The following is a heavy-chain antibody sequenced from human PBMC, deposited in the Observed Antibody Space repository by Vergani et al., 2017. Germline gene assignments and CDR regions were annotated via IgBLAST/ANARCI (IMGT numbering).Heavy chain of an antibody. CDR3: ARRIVGAMGSRDLDY. CDR2: INHSGST. Sequence: QVQLQQWGAGLLKPSETLSLTCAVYGGSFSGYYWSWIRQPPGKGLEWIGEINHSGSTNYNPSLKSRVTISVDTSKNQFPLKLSSVTAADTAVYYCARRIVGAMGSRDLDYWGQGTLVTVSS. D-gene: IGHD1-26*01. CDR1: GGSFSGYY. V-gene: IGHV4-34*01. J-gene: IGHJ4*02.